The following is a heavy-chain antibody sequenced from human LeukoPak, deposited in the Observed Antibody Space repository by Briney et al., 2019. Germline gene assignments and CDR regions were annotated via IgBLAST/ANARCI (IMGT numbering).Heavy chain of an antibody. CDR1: GFTFSSFA. V-gene: IGHV3-23*01. Sequence: GSLRLSCAASGFTFSSFAMSWVRQAPGKGLEWVSVISGSGGSTYYADSVKGRFTISRDNSKNTLYLQMNSLRAEDMAVYYCAKAIYGDYVPDYWGQGTLITVSS. J-gene: IGHJ4*02. D-gene: IGHD4-17*01. CDR2: ISGSGGST. CDR3: AKAIYGDYVPDY.